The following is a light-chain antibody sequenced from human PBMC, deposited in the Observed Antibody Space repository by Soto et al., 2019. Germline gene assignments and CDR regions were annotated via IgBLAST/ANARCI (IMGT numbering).Light chain of an antibody. CDR1: QTVSITY. Sequence: VLTQSPGTLSLSPGESSTLSCRSIQTVSITYLTWYQQKPGQAPRLLIFGASKRAIGIPDRFSGSGSGRDFTLTISGLEPEDFAVYYCQQYGSSPLISFGQGTRLEIK. J-gene: IGKJ5*01. CDR3: QQYGSSPLIS. V-gene: IGKV3-20*01. CDR2: GAS.